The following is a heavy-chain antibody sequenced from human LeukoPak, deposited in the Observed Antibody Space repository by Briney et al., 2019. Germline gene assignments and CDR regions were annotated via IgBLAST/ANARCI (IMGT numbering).Heavy chain of an antibody. J-gene: IGHJ4*02. CDR3: TRATAERSSSWLFDY. Sequence: GRCLRLSCTASGFTFGDYAMSWFRQAPGKGLEWVGFIRSKAYGGTTEYAASVKGRFTISRDDSKSIAYLQMNSLKTEDTAVYYCTRATAERSSSWLFDYWGQGTLVTASS. D-gene: IGHD6-13*01. CDR1: GFTFGDYA. CDR2: IRSKAYGGTT. V-gene: IGHV3-49*03.